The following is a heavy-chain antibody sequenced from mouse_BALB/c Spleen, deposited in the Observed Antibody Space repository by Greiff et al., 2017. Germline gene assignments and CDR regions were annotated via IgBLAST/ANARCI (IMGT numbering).Heavy chain of an antibody. J-gene: IGHJ2*01. Sequence: EVKLQESGGGLVQPGGSLKLSCAASGFTFSSYTMSWVRQTPEKRLEWVAYISNGGGSTYYPDTVKGRFTISRDNAKNTLYLQMSSLKSEDTAMYYCARRGTGSDYFDYWGQGTTLTVSS. CDR2: ISNGGGST. CDR3: ARRGTGSDYFDY. V-gene: IGHV5-12-2*01. CDR1: GFTFSSYT. D-gene: IGHD4-1*01.